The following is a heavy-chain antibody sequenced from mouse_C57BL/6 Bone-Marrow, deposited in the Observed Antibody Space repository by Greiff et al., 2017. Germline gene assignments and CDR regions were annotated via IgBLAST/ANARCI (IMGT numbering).Heavy chain of an antibody. V-gene: IGHV5-16*01. J-gene: IGHJ2*01. D-gene: IGHD2-1*01. CDR2: INYDGSST. Sequence: EVKLVESEGGLVQPGSSMKLSCTASGFTFSDYYMAWVRQVPEKGLEWVANINYDGSSTYYLDSLKSRFIISRDNAKNILYLQMSSLKSEDTATYYCAREGAFYYGNSYFDYWGQGTTLTVSS. CDR3: AREGAFYYGNSYFDY. CDR1: GFTFSDYY.